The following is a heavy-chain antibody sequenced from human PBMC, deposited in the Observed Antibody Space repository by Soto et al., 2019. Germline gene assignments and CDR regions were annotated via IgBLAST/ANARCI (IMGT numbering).Heavy chain of an antibody. V-gene: IGHV1-2*04. Sequence: ASVKVSCKASGYTFTGYYMHWVRQAPGQGLEWMGWINPNSGGTNYAQKFQGWVTMTRDTSISTAYMELSRLRSDDTAVYYCARAIILDFYYDSSGYYGGGFDYWGQGTLVTVSS. D-gene: IGHD3-22*01. CDR2: INPNSGGT. J-gene: IGHJ4*02. CDR1: GYTFTGYY. CDR3: ARAIILDFYYDSSGYYGGGFDY.